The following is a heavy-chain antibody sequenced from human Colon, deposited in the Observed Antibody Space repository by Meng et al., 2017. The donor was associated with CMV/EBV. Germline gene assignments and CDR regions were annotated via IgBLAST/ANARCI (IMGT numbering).Heavy chain of an antibody. CDR3: TRMGGSKPFDY. CDR1: GFTFSSYW. D-gene: IGHD3-16*01. J-gene: IGHJ4*02. CDR2: IKQDGSET. V-gene: IGHV3-7*01. Sequence: ESLKISCAASGFTFSSYWMTWVRQAPGKGLEWVVNIKQDGSETHYVDSVKGRFTVSRDNAKNSVYLQMNNLRAEDTAVYYCTRMGGSKPFDYWGQGTLVTVSS.